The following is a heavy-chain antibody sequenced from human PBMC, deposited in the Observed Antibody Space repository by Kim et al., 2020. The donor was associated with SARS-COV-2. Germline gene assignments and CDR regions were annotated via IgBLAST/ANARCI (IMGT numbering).Heavy chain of an antibody. D-gene: IGHD2-15*01. Sequence: SGGRQFRDPVKSRFTIARDNSKNTLYLQMNSLRAEDTALYYCAGHGGSSFWGQGTLVTVSS. CDR2: SGGRQ. V-gene: IGHV3-23*01. CDR3: AGHGGSSF. J-gene: IGHJ4*02.